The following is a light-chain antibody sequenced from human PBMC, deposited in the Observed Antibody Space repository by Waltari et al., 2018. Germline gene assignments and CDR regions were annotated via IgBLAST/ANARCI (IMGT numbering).Light chain of an antibody. V-gene: IGKV4-1*01. CDR3: QQYYSTPPRT. Sequence: DIVRTQSPDSLAVSLGERATINCKSSQSVLYSSNNKNYLAWYQQKPGQPPKLLIYWASTRESGVPDRFSGSGSGTDFTLTISSLQAEDVAVYYCQQYYSTPPRTFGQGTKLEIK. J-gene: IGKJ2*01. CDR2: WAS. CDR1: QSVLYSSNNKNY.